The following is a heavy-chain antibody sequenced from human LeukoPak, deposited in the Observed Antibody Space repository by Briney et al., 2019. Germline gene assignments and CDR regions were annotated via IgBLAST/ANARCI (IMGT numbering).Heavy chain of an antibody. CDR1: GGSISSSGYY. J-gene: IGHJ5*02. V-gene: IGHV4-39*01. D-gene: IGHD1-7*01. CDR2: IYHSGST. Sequence: SETLSLTCTVSGGSISSSGYYWVWIRQPPGKGLERIGSIYHSGSTYYNPSLKSRITISVDTSKNQFSQKLSSVTAADTAVYYCARTNYGRRWFDPWGQGTLVTVSS. CDR3: ARTNYGRRWFDP.